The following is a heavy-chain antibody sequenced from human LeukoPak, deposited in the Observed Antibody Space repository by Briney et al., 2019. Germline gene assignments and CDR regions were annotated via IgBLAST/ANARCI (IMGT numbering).Heavy chain of an antibody. J-gene: IGHJ2*01. D-gene: IGHD2-2*02. CDR2: INNNGADT. Sequence: GGSLRLSCAASGFTFSNYAMSWVRQAPGKGLKWVSTINNNGADTYYADSVKGRFTISRDNSYNTVSLQMNSLRAEDTAVYYCAKDSNDIVVVPAAIRVPGYFDLWGRGTLVTVSS. CDR1: GFTFSNYA. CDR3: AKDSNDIVVVPAAIRVPGYFDL. V-gene: IGHV3-23*01.